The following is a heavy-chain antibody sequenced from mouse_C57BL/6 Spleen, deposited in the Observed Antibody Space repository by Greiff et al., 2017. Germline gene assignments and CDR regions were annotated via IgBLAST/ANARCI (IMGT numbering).Heavy chain of an antibody. CDR2: INPGSGGT. Sequence: QVQLQQSGAELVRPGTSVKVSCKASGYAFTNYLIEWVKQRPGQGLEWIGVINPGSGGTNYNEKFKGKATLTVDKSSSTAYMQLSSLTSEDSAVYFCGRHFDAMDYWGQGTSVTVSS. CDR1: GYAFTNYL. J-gene: IGHJ4*01. V-gene: IGHV1-54*01. CDR3: GRHFDAMDY.